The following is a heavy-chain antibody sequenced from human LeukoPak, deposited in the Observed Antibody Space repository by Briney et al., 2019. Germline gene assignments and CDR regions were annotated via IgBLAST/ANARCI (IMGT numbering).Heavy chain of an antibody. CDR3: ARDDYHDSSGLNSELRVPLVAIDY. J-gene: IGHJ4*02. V-gene: IGHV3-7*01. D-gene: IGHD3-22*01. CDR1: GFTFSSYW. CDR2: IKQDGSEK. Sequence: PGGSLRLSCAASGFTFSSYWMSWVRQAPGKGLEWVANIKQDGSEKYYVDSVKGRFTISRDNAKNSLYLQMNSLRAEDTAVYYCARDDYHDSSGLNSELRVPLVAIDYWGQGTLVTVSS.